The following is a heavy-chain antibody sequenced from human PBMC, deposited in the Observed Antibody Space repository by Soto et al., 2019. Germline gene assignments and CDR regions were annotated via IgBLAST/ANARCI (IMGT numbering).Heavy chain of an antibody. J-gene: IGHJ4*02. CDR3: ARAQTPTESDH. V-gene: IGHV1-18*01. CDR1: GYTFTNYG. CDR2: MNTYNGNT. Sequence: QVQLVQSGAEVKKPGASVKVSCKASGYTFTNYGITWVRQAPGQGLEWMGWMNTYNGNTNYAQKVQDRVTMTTATSTNTAYMELKSLRSDDPAVYFCARAQTPTESDHWGQGTLVTVSS. D-gene: IGHD4-4*01.